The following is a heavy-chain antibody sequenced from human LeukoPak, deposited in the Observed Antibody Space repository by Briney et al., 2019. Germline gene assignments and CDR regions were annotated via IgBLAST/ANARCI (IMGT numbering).Heavy chain of an antibody. CDR2: IDRDGSRI. D-gene: IGHD4-23*01. CDR1: GLTFSNHW. J-gene: IGHJ4*02. CDR3: VRGNDYGGPHY. V-gene: IGHV3-74*01. Sequence: GGSLRLSCAASGLTFSNHWMHWVRQAPGKGLVWVSRIDRDGSRISYADSVKGRFTISRDNGKNTLFLQMNSLRAEDAAVYYCVRGNDYGGPHYWGQGTLVTVSS.